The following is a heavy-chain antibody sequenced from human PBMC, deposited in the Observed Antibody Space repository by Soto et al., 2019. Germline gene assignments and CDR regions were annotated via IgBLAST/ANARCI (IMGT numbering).Heavy chain of an antibody. CDR3: ARTHSGSYYSVFNY. D-gene: IGHD1-26*01. J-gene: IGHJ4*02. CDR1: NLSISSGYY. V-gene: IGHV4-38-2*01. Sequence: SETLSLTCVVSNLSISSGYYWGWIRQSPGKGLEWIASIYRSGTTSYNPSLKSRVTISVDPSKNQFSLMLTAVTAADTAVYYCARTHSGSYYSVFNYWGRGSLVTVSS. CDR2: IYRSGTT.